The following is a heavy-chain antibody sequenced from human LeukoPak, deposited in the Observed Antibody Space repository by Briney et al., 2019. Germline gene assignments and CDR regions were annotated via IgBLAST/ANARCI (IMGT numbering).Heavy chain of an antibody. J-gene: IGHJ4*02. Sequence: SETLSLTCTVSGGSISSSSYYWGWIRQPPGKGLEWIGSIYYSGSTYYNPSLKSRVTISVDTSKNQFSLKLSSVTAADTAVYYCARGPTFNYYGSGSYFDWGQGTLVTVSS. CDR2: IYYSGST. CDR1: GGSISSSSYY. D-gene: IGHD3-10*01. V-gene: IGHV4-39*07. CDR3: ARGPTFNYYGSGSYFD.